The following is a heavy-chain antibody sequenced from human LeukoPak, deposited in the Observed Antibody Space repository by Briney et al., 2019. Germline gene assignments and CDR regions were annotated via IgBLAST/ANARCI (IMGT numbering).Heavy chain of an antibody. CDR2: ISYDGSTK. D-gene: IGHD3-3*01. CDR3: ARGNTIFGVVIKDMDV. J-gene: IGHJ6*02. CDR1: GFTFSSYG. Sequence: GGSLRLSCAASGFTFSSYGMHWVRQAPGKGLEWVAVISYDGSTKYYADSVKGRFTISRDNSKNTLYLQMNSLRAEDTAVYYCARGNTIFGVVIKDMDVWGQGTTVTVSS. V-gene: IGHV3-30*03.